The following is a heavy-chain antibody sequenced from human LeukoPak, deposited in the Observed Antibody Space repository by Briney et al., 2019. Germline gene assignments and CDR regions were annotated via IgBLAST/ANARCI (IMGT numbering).Heavy chain of an antibody. D-gene: IGHD3-10*01. CDR3: ANHPMVRGVIITTGPDY. CDR2: ISGSGGST. J-gene: IGHJ4*02. CDR1: GFTFSSYA. Sequence: PGGSLRLSCAASGFTFSSYAMSWVRQAPGKGLEWVSAISGSGGSTYYADSVKGRFTISRDNSKNTLYLQMNGPRAEDTAVYYCANHPMVRGVIITTGPDYWGQGTLVTVSS. V-gene: IGHV3-23*01.